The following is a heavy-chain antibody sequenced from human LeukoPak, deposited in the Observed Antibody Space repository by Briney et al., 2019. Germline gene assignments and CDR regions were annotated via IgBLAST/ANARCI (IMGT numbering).Heavy chain of an antibody. D-gene: IGHD6-6*01. CDR1: GITFSNYA. CDR3: AKAIAARRITFDY. J-gene: IGHJ4*02. Sequence: QPGGSLRLSCATSGITFSNYAMSWVRQAPGKGLEWVSAISGSGDFTYYADSVKGRFSISRDNSINTLYLQLNSLRVDDTALYYCAKAIAARRITFDYWGQGTLVTVSS. CDR2: ISGSGDFT. V-gene: IGHV3-23*01.